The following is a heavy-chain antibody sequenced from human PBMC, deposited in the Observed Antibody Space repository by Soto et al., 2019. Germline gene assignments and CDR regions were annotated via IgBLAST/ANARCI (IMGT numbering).Heavy chain of an antibody. Sequence: PSETLSLTCAVYGGSFSGYYWSWIRQPPGKGLEWIGEINHSGSTNYNPSLKSRVTISVDTSKNQFSLKLSSVTAADTAVYYCASSHAGAHITAAVHWGQGTLVTV. J-gene: IGHJ4*02. CDR2: INHSGST. V-gene: IGHV4-34*01. CDR1: GGSFSGYY. D-gene: IGHD6-13*01. CDR3: ASSHAGAHITAAVH.